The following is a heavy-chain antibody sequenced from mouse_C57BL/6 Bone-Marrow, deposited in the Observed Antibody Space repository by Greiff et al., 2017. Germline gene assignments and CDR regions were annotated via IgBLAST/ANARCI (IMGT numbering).Heavy chain of an antibody. D-gene: IGHD2-3*01. Sequence: QVTLKVSGPGILQPSQTLSLTCSFSGFSLSTFGMGVGWIRQPSGQGLEWLAHIWWDDDKYYNPALKSPLTISKDTSKNQVLLKIANVDTADTATYNCARIGDDGYLYYAMDYWGQGTSVTVSS. CDR2: IWWDDDK. V-gene: IGHV8-8*01. CDR3: ARIGDDGYLYYAMDY. CDR1: GFSLSTFGMG. J-gene: IGHJ4*01.